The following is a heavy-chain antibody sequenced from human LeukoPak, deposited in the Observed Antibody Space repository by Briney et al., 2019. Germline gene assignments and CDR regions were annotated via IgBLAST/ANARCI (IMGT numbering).Heavy chain of an antibody. J-gene: IGHJ4*02. CDR3: AKDPGYVVGALDY. CDR1: GFTFSSYA. V-gene: IGHV3-23*01. D-gene: IGHD1-26*01. CDR2: ISGSGGST. Sequence: GGSLRLSCAASGFTFSSYAMSWVRQAPGKGLEWVSAISGSGGSTYYADSVKGRFTISRDNSKNTLYLQMSSLRAENTAVYYCAKDPGYVVGALDYWGQGTLVTVSS.